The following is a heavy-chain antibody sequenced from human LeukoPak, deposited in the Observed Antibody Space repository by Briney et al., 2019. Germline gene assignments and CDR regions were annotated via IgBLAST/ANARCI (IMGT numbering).Heavy chain of an antibody. Sequence: ASVKVSCKASGGTFSSYAISWVRQAPGQGLEWMGWISAHNGNTNYAQKLQGRVTMTTDTSTSTAYLELRSLRSDDTAVYYCARAQDPLRFLEWLLTDNWFDPWGQGTLVTVSS. CDR2: ISAHNGNT. V-gene: IGHV1-18*01. CDR1: GGTFSSYA. J-gene: IGHJ5*02. CDR3: ARAQDPLRFLEWLLTDNWFDP. D-gene: IGHD3-3*01.